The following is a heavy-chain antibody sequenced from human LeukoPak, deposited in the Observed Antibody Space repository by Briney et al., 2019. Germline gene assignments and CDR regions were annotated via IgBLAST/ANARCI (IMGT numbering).Heavy chain of an antibody. CDR3: AKDQREMGYYYGFDY. Sequence: PGGSLRLSCAASGFTFDDYAMHWVRQAPGKGLEWVSGISWNSGSIGYADSVKGRFTISRDIAKNSLYLQMNSLRAEDTALYYCAKDQREMGYYYGFDYWGQGTLVTVSS. CDR2: ISWNSGSI. V-gene: IGHV3-9*01. J-gene: IGHJ4*02. CDR1: GFTFDDYA. D-gene: IGHD3-22*01.